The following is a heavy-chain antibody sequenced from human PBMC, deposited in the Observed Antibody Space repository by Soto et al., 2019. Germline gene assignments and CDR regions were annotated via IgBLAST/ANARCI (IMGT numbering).Heavy chain of an antibody. Sequence: SENLSPTCAVYGGSFSGYYWTWIRQPPGTGLEWIGEINHSGSTNYNPSLKSRVTISVDTSKHQFSLKLTSVTAADTAVYYCARDKITGPFDYWGQGTLDT. CDR1: GGSFSGYY. V-gene: IGHV4-34*01. J-gene: IGHJ4*02. D-gene: IGHD2-8*02. CDR2: INHSGST. CDR3: ARDKITGPFDY.